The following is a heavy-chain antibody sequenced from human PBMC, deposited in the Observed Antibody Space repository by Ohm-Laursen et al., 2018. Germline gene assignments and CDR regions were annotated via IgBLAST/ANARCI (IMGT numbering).Heavy chain of an antibody. CDR2: IDWDDDK. D-gene: IGHD3-22*01. J-gene: IGHJ4*02. CDR3: AHVYYDSSGFDY. CDR1: GFSLSTVEMS. V-gene: IGHV2-70*12. Sequence: TQTLTLTCSFSGFSLSTVEMSVSWIRQPPGKALEWLARIDWDDDKYYSTSLMTRLTISKDTSKNQVVLTMTNMDPVDTATYYCAHVYYDSSGFDYWGQGTLVTVSS.